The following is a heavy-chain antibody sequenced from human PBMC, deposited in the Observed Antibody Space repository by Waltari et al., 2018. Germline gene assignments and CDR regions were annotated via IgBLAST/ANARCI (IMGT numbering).Heavy chain of an antibody. J-gene: IGHJ5*02. D-gene: IGHD6-6*01. V-gene: IGHV4-34*01. CDR3: ASRSSSSLFWFDP. CDR2: INHSGST. Sequence: QVQLQQWGAGLLKPSETLSLTCAVYGGSFSGYYWSWIRQPPGKGLEWIGEINHSGSTNYNPSLKSRVTISVDTSKNQFSLKLSSVTAADTAVYYCASRSSSSLFWFDPWGQGTLVTVSS. CDR1: GGSFSGYY.